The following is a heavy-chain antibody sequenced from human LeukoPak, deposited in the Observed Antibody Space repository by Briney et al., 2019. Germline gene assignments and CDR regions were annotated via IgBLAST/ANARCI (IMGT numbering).Heavy chain of an antibody. D-gene: IGHD3-22*01. Sequence: ASVKVSCKASGYTFTSYGISWVRQAPGQGLEWMGWISAYNGNTNYAQKLQGRVTMTTDTSTSTAYMELRSLRSDDTAVYYCATVRGTYYYDSSGYNLFDYWGQGTLVTVSS. V-gene: IGHV1-18*01. J-gene: IGHJ4*02. CDR1: GYTFTSYG. CDR2: ISAYNGNT. CDR3: ATVRGTYYYDSSGYNLFDY.